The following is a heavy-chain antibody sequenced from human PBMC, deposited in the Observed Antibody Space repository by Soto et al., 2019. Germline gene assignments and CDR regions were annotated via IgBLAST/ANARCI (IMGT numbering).Heavy chain of an antibody. J-gene: IGHJ4*02. CDR2: IYHSGT. D-gene: IGHD6-19*01. CDR1: GGSISSGGYS. Sequence: SETLSLICSVSGGSISSGGYSWSWIRQPPGKGLEWIGYIYHSGTYYNPSLKSRVTISVDRSKNQFSLKLSSVTAADTAVYYCASAGGLGAVAVDYWGQGTLVTVS. CDR3: ASAGGLGAVAVDY. V-gene: IGHV4-30-2*01.